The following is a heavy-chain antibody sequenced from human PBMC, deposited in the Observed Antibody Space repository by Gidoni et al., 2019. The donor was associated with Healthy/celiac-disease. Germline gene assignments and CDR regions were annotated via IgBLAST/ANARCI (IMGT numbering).Heavy chain of an antibody. CDR1: GFTFSNAW. D-gene: IGHD2-8*01. J-gene: IGHJ4*02. CDR3: TTGPYNIGLMEDFDY. Sequence: EVQLVESGGGLVKPGGSLRLSCAASGFTFSNAWMSWVRQAPGKGLEWVGRIKSKTDGGTTDYDAHVKGRFTISRDDSKNTLYLQMNSMKTEDTAVYYCTTGPYNIGLMEDFDYWGQGTLVTVSS. V-gene: IGHV3-15*01. CDR2: IKSKTDGGTT.